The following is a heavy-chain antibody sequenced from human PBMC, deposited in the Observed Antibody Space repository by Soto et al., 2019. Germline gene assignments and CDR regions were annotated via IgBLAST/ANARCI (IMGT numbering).Heavy chain of an antibody. V-gene: IGHV1-18*01. J-gene: IGHJ4*02. CDR1: GYTFTNYG. Sequence: QVQLVQSGAEVKKPGASVKVSCKASGYTFTNYGISWVRQAPGQGLEWMGWISTHNGNANYAQRLQGRVTMTTDTSTSTAYMELRSLRSDDTAVYYCARDPSLLLWFGELLSSVFDYWGQGTLVTVSS. CDR2: ISTHNGNA. CDR3: ARDPSLLLWFGELLSSVFDY. D-gene: IGHD3-10*01.